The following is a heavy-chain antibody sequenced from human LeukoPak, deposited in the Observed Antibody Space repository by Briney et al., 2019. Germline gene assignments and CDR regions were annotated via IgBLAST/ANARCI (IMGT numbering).Heavy chain of an antibody. V-gene: IGHV3-21*01. J-gene: IGHJ4*02. CDR3: ASSDWAKDTFDY. Sequence: GVSLRLSCAGSGFTFSNYSMNWVRQAPGKGLEWVSSMSSSSSYIYYADSVKGRFTVSRGNAKNSLYLQMNSLRVEDTAVFYCASSDWAKDTFDYWGQGTLVT. D-gene: IGHD2-21*01. CDR2: MSSSSSYI. CDR1: GFTFSNYS.